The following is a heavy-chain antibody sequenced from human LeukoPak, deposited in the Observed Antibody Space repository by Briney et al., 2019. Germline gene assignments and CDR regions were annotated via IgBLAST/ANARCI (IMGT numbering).Heavy chain of an antibody. J-gene: IGHJ6*02. CDR2: VSPNSGDT. CDR1: GYTFVRYD. Sequence: ASVKVSCKASGYTFVRYDINWLRQATGQGLEWMGWVSPNSGDTGYAQKFRGRVTMTRNTSISTAYMELSNLEVDDTAVYYCARGRPHGVWGQGTTVTVSS. CDR3: ARGRPHGV. V-gene: IGHV1-8*01.